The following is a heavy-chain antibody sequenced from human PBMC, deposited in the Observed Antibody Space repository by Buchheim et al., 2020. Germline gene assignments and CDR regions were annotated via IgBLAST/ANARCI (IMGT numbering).Heavy chain of an antibody. CDR2: FSGSSGTT. J-gene: IGHJ6*01. Sequence: EVQLLESGGGLIQPGGSLRLSCAASGFPFSSYAMSWVRQAPGKGLEWVSSFSGSSGTTYYADSVKGRFTISRDNSQNTLYLQMNSLRAGDTAVYYCAKETVTAGAGYYGMDVWGQGTT. CDR3: AKETVTAGAGYYGMDV. D-gene: IGHD4-17*01. CDR1: GFPFSSYA. V-gene: IGHV3-23*01.